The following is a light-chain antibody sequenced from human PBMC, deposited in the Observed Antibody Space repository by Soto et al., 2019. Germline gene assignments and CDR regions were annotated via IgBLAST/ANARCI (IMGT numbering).Light chain of an antibody. CDR2: EVS. CDR3: SSYTTTTRL. J-gene: IGLJ3*02. V-gene: IGLV2-14*01. Sequence: QSALTQPASVSGSPGQSITISCTGTSSDIGSNNYVSWFQQRPGKPPTLIIYEVSNRPSGVSPHFSGSKSGNTASLTISGLLPEDEAEYYCSSYTTTTRLFGGGTKLTVL. CDR1: SSDIGSNNY.